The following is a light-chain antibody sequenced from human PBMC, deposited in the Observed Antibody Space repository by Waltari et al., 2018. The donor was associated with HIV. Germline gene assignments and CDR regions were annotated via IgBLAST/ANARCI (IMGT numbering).Light chain of an antibody. J-gene: IGLJ3*02. CDR3: SSYTTSSTLV. Sequence: QSALTQPASVSGSPGQSITISCTGTSSDVGGYNYVSWFQQHPGKAPKLMSYEVSNRPSGCSNRFSGSKSGNTASLTISGLQAEDEADYYCSSYTTSSTLVFGGGTKLTV. CDR1: SSDVGGYNY. CDR2: EVS. V-gene: IGLV2-14*01.